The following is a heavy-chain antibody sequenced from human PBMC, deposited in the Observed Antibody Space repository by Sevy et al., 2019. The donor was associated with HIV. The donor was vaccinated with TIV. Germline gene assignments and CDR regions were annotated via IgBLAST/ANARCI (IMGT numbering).Heavy chain of an antibody. CDR1: GFTFSNAW. D-gene: IGHD3-10*01. V-gene: IGHV3-15*01. CDR2: IKSKTDGGTT. Sequence: GGALRLSCAASGFTFSNAWMSWVRQAAGKGLEWVGRIKSKTDGGTTDYAAPVKGRFTTSRDDSKNTLYLQMNSLKIMDTAGYYCTTAVGFGELESLDPWGQGTLVTVSS. J-gene: IGHJ5*02. CDR3: TTAVGFGELESLDP.